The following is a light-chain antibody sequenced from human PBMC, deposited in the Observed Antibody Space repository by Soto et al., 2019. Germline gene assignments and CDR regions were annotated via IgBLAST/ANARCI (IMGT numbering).Light chain of an antibody. CDR2: GAS. CDR1: QSVSSY. J-gene: IGKJ1*01. V-gene: IGKV3-20*01. CDR3: QQYGYSFWT. Sequence: EIVLTQSPATLSLSPGERATLSCRASQSVSSYLAWYQQKPGQAPRLLIYGASSRATGIPDRFSGSGSGTDFTLTISRLEPEDSAMYYCQQYGYSFWTFGQGTKVDIK.